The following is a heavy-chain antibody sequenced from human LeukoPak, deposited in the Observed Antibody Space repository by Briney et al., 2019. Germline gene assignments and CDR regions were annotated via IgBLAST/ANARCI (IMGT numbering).Heavy chain of an antibody. CDR1: GYTFTIYV. J-gene: IGHJ6*03. V-gene: IGHV1-8*03. CDR2: MNPNRGNT. CDR3: ARGNSGYDWGGYYYYYYYMDV. Sequence: ASVKVSSMPSGYTFTIYVIKGVRQAPGQGLGWMGWMNPNRGNTGYAQKFQGRVTITRNTSISTAYMELSSLRSEDTAVYYCARGNSGYDWGGYYYYYYYMDVWGKGTTVTVSS. D-gene: IGHD5-12*01.